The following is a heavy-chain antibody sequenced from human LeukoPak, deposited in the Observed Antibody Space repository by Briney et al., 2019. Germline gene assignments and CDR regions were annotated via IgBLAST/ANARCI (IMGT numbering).Heavy chain of an antibody. CDR3: ARGSMRMATAGLADY. D-gene: IGHD5-24*01. V-gene: IGHV3-11*05. CDR2: ISSSSSYT. Sequence: PGGSPRLSCEASGFTFSDYYMNWIRQAPGKGLEWVSYISSSSSYTNYADSVKGRFTISGDNPKNSLYLQMNSLRAEDTAVYYCARGSMRMATAGLADYWGQGTLVTVSS. CDR1: GFTFSDYY. J-gene: IGHJ4*02.